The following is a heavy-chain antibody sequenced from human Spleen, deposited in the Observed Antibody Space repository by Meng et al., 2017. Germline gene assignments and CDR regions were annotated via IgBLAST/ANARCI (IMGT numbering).Heavy chain of an antibody. CDR2: IYWDDDK. CDR3: AHRDSSGYYYHFDY. CDR1: GFSRSTSGVG. D-gene: IGHD3-22*01. J-gene: IGHJ4*02. Sequence: SGPTLVKPTQTLTLPCTFSGFSRSTSGVGVGWIRQPPGKALEWLALIYWDDDKRYSPSLKSRLTITKDTSKNQVVLTMTNMDPVDTATDYCAHRDSSGYYYHFDYWGQGTLVTVSS. V-gene: IGHV2-5*02.